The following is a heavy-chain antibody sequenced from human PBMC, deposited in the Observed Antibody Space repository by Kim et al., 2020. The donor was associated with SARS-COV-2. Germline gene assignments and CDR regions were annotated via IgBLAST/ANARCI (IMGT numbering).Heavy chain of an antibody. V-gene: IGHV3-30*01. J-gene: IGHJ4*02. Sequence: DSVKGRFTIARDNSRNTLYLQMNSLRAEDTAVYFCARTLVADYYDSSALDYWGQGTLVTVSS. D-gene: IGHD3-22*01. CDR3: ARTLVADYYDSSALDY.